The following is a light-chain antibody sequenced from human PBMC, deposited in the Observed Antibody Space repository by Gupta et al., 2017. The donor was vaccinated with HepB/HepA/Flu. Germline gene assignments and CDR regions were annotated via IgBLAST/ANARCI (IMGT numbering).Light chain of an antibody. J-gene: IGLJ2*01. Sequence: QSALPQPASVSGSPGPSITLSCSGTLRDVGTYNFVSWYQQHPGKAHKLMIYDVSKRTAGVANRFSGSKAGNTASLTISGLEEEDEADYYGSADTSSDSLVFGGGTKLTVL. CDR1: LRDVGTYNF. CDR3: SADTSSDSLV. CDR2: DVS. V-gene: IGLV2-14*01.